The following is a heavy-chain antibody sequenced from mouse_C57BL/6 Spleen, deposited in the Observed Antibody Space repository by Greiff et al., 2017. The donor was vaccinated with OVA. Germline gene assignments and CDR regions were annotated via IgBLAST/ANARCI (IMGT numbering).Heavy chain of an antibody. V-gene: IGHV1-55*01. CDR3: ARGGLRDYFDY. Sequence: QVQLQQPGAELVKPGASVKMSCKASGYTFTSYWITWVKQRPGQGLEWIGDIYPGGGYTNYNEKFKGKATLTADKSSSTAYMQFSSLTSEDSAIYYCARGGLRDYFDYWGQGTTLTVSS. D-gene: IGHD3-3*01. CDR2: IYPGGGYT. CDR1: GYTFTSYW. J-gene: IGHJ2*01.